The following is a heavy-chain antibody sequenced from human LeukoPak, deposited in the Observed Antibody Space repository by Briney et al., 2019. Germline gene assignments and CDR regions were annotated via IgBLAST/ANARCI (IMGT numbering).Heavy chain of an antibody. D-gene: IGHD4-17*01. CDR3: AREPTVTGDYGMDV. CDR1: GFTFSSYS. V-gene: IGHV3-21*01. CDR2: ITSSSSYI. J-gene: IGHJ6*02. Sequence: GGSLRLSCAASGFTFSSYSMNWVRQAPGKGLEWVSSITSSSSYIYYADSVKGRFTISRDNAKNSLYLQMNSLRAEDTAVYYCAREPTVTGDYGMDVWGQGTTVTVSS.